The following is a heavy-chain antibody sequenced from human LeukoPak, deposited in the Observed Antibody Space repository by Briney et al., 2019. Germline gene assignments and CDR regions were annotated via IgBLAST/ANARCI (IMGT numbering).Heavy chain of an antibody. Sequence: PSETLSLTCAVYGGSFSDYCWTWIRQSPGKGLEWIGEIHHTECITYNPSLKSRATISLDKSKNQFSLRLSFVTAADTALYYCARGDDNSGSHYFDYWGQGALVTVSS. CDR2: IHHTECI. CDR1: GGSFSDYC. V-gene: IGHV4-34*01. CDR3: ARGDDNSGSHYFDY. D-gene: IGHD3-22*01. J-gene: IGHJ4*02.